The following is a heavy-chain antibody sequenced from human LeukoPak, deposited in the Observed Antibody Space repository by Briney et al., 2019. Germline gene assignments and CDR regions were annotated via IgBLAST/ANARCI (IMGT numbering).Heavy chain of an antibody. CDR2: IYYSGST. D-gene: IGHD2-15*01. V-gene: IGHV4-39*07. Sequence: SETLFLTCAVSGGSISSSSYYWGWIRQPPGKGLEWIGSIYYSGSTYYNPSLKSRVTISVDTSKNQFSLKLSSVTAADTAVYYCARVELLYYYYYMDVWGKGTTVTVSS. CDR1: GGSISSSSYY. CDR3: ARVELLYYYYYMDV. J-gene: IGHJ6*03.